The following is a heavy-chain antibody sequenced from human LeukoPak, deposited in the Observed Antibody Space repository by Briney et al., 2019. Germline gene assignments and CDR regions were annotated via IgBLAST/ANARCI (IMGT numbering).Heavy chain of an antibody. D-gene: IGHD5-12*01. J-gene: IGHJ4*02. V-gene: IGHV3-64*01. CDR3: ARSTSGYPEY. CDR1: GFTFSSYW. CDR2: ITNNGGST. Sequence: PGGSLRLSCAASGFTFSSYWMSWVRQAPGKGLQYVSGITNNGGSTYYANSVEGRFTISRDNSKSTLYLQMGSLRPEDMAVYYCARSTSGYPEYWGQGSLVTVSS.